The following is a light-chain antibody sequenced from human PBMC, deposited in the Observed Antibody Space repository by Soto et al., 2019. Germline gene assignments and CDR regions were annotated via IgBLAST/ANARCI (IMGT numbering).Light chain of an antibody. J-gene: IGKJ1*01. V-gene: IGKV1-39*01. CDR1: QRIGSY. CDR2: ATS. Sequence: DIQMTQSPSSLSASVGDRVTIACRASQRIGSYLNWYQQKPGKAPKLLIFATSYLQGGVPSRFSGSGSSTDFTLTINGLQPEDFATYYCQQSFSFPRTFGQGTKVEVK. CDR3: QQSFSFPRT.